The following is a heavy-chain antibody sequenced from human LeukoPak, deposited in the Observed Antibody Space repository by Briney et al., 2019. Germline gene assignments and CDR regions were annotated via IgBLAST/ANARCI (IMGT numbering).Heavy chain of an antibody. CDR2: FSSSSNYV. Sequence: PGGPLRLSCAASGFTFRSYSMTWVRQAPGKGLEWVSSFSSSSNYVYYGDSVKARFTISRDNAKNSMYLQMHSLRGEDTAVYYCARANDLWSGYPHSFDYWGQGTLVTVSS. J-gene: IGHJ4*02. CDR1: GFTFRSYS. CDR3: ARANDLWSGYPHSFDY. D-gene: IGHD3-3*01. V-gene: IGHV3-21*01.